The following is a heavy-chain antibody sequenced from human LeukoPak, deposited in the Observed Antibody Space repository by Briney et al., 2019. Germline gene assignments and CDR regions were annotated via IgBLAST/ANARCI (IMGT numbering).Heavy chain of an antibody. CDR2: MSGSSGST. CDR1: GFTFCNYA. D-gene: IGHD3-10*01. Sequence: GGSLRLSCAASGFTFCNYAMSWVRQAPGKGLEWVSTMSGSSGSTYYADSVKGRFTISRDKSKNTLYLQMNSLRVEDTAAYYCAKDQLTMVRGVIGYWGQGTLVTVSS. V-gene: IGHV3-23*01. CDR3: AKDQLTMVRGVIGY. J-gene: IGHJ4*02.